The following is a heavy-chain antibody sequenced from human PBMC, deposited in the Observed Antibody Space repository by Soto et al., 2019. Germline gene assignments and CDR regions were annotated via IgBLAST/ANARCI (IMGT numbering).Heavy chain of an antibody. Sequence: FXNYWMHWVRQTPGMGLVWVSHINIDGSDTTYADSVRGRFTISRDNAKNTLYLQMNSLRAEDTAVYYFVRHDLAVGLDYSGPAPPVTVSS. D-gene: IGHD1-26*01. CDR3: VRHDLAVGLDY. V-gene: IGHV3-74*01. J-gene: IGHJ4*02. CDR1: FXNYW. CDR2: INIDGSDT.